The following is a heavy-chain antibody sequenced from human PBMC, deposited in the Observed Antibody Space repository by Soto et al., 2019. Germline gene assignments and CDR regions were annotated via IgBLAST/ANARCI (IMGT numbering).Heavy chain of an antibody. V-gene: IGHV1-46*03. Sequence: QVQLVQSGAEVKKPGASVRVSCKASGYTFTSYYIHWVRQAPGQGLEWMAIVNPTGGSTNYAQKFQGRITVTFDTSTSTVFMELNSLRYEDTAVYYCARHLAAGDSWGQGPLVTVSS. J-gene: IGHJ4*02. CDR1: GYTFTSYY. D-gene: IGHD6-25*01. CDR2: VNPTGGST. CDR3: ARHLAAGDS.